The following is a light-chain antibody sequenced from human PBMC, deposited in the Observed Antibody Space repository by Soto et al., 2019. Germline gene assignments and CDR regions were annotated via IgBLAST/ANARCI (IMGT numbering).Light chain of an antibody. V-gene: IGKV1-39*01. CDR1: QSISRY. Sequence: DIQMTQSPSSLSASVGDRVTITCRASQSISRYLNWYQHKPGKAPNLLIYAASSLQSGVPSRFSGSGSGTDFTLTISGLQPEECATYYCQQSYSFWTFGQGTKVEIK. CDR2: AAS. J-gene: IGKJ1*01. CDR3: QQSYSFWT.